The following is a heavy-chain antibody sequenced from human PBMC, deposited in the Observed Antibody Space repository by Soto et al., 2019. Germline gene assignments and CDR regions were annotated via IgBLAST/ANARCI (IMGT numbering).Heavy chain of an antibody. CDR2: MYYSGST. J-gene: IGHJ4*02. CDR3: ARLRGSSGWYTDY. D-gene: IGHD6-19*01. V-gene: IGHV4-39*01. CDR1: GDSISSSRYY. Sequence: SETLSLTCTVSGDSISSSRYYWGWIHQPPGKGLEWIGSMYYSGSTYYNPSLNSRVTISVDTSKNQFSLKVSSVTAADTAVYYCARLRGSSGWYTDYWGQGTQVNVSS.